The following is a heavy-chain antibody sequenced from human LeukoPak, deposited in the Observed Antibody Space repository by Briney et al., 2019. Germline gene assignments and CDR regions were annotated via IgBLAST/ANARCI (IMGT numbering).Heavy chain of an antibody. Sequence: LETLSLTCTVSGGSISSSSYYWGWIRQPPGKGLEWIGSIYYSGSTYYNPSLKSRVTISVDTSKNQFSLKLSSVTAADTAVYYCARQSYYDSSGSRWFDPWGQGTLVTVSS. J-gene: IGHJ5*02. V-gene: IGHV4-39*01. D-gene: IGHD3-22*01. CDR3: ARQSYYDSSGSRWFDP. CDR1: GGSISSSSYY. CDR2: IYYSGST.